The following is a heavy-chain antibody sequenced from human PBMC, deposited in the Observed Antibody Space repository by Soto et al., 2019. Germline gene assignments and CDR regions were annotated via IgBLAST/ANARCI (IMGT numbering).Heavy chain of an antibody. V-gene: IGHV3-48*01. J-gene: IGHJ4*02. D-gene: IGHD2-2*01. Sequence: PGGSLRLSCASSGFTFSSYSMNWVRQAPGKGLEWVSYISSSSSTIYYADSVKGRFTISRDNAKNSLYLQMNSLRAEDTAVYYCACVVPAAAIRDFDYWGQGTLVTVSS. CDR1: GFTFSSYS. CDR3: ACVVPAAAIRDFDY. CDR2: ISSSSSTI.